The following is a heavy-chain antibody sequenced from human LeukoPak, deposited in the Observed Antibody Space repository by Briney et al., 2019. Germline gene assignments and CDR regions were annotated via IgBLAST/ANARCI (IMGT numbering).Heavy chain of an antibody. CDR2: ISYDGRNE. D-gene: IGHD3-22*01. CDR1: RFTFLNYA. J-gene: IGHJ4*02. V-gene: IGHV3-30*14. CDR3: ARGYYHFDGSGYFDR. Sequence: GGSLRLSCAASRFTFLNYAVNWVRQAPGKGLEWVAIISYDGRNEYYAESVEGRFTISRDTSRNMICLQMNSVRPEDTAVYYCARGYYHFDGSGYFDRWGQGTLVTVSS.